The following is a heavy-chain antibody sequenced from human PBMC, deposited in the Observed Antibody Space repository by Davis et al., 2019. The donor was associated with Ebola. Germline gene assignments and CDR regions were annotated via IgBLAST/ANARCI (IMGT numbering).Heavy chain of an antibody. CDR2: ISAYNGNT. CDR1: GYTFTGYG. J-gene: IGHJ5*02. Sequence: AASVKVSCKASGYTFTGYGISWVRQAPGQGLEWMGWISAYNGNTNYAQKLQGRVTMTTDKSTSTAYMELRSLRSDDTAVYYCARDPKTTVTTRHWFDPWGQGTLVTVSS. V-gene: IGHV1-18*01. CDR3: ARDPKTTVTTRHWFDP. D-gene: IGHD4-17*01.